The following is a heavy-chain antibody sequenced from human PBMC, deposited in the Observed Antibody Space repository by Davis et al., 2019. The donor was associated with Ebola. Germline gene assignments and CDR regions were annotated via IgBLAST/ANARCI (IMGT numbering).Heavy chain of an antibody. CDR2: INAGNGNT. D-gene: IGHD3-3*01. CDR3: ARSYYDFWSGYSSFDY. CDR1: GYTFTSYG. Sequence: AASVKVSCKASGYTFTSYGISWVRQAPGQRLEWMGWINAGNGNTKYSQKFQGRVTITRDTSASTAYMELSSLRSEDTAVYYCARSYYDFWSGYSSFDYWGQGTLVTVSS. J-gene: IGHJ4*02. V-gene: IGHV1-3*01.